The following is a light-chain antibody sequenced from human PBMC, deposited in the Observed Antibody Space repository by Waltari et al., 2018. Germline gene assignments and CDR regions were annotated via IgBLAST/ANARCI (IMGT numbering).Light chain of an antibody. J-gene: IGKJ1*01. CDR3: QHYYNIPRT. Sequence: TCRAGQAIRDSVAWYQQKPGKAPKLLLYGASRLDSGVPFRFSGSGSGTDFTLTITSLQPEDFATYYCQHYYNIPRTFGQGTKVEVK. CDR1: QAIRDS. V-gene: IGKV1-NL1*01. CDR2: GAS.